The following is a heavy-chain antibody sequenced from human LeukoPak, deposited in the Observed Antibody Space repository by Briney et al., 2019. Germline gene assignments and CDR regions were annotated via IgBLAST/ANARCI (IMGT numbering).Heavy chain of an antibody. CDR2: MNPNSGNT. CDR1: GYTFTSYY. V-gene: IGHV1-8*01. CDR3: ARHAKIIGFDP. J-gene: IGHJ5*02. Sequence: ASVKVSCKASGYTFTSYYNNWLRQATGQGLEWMGWMNPNSGNTGYAQKFQGRVTMTRNTSISKAYMELSSLRSEDTAVYYCARHAKIIGFDPWGQGTLVTVSS.